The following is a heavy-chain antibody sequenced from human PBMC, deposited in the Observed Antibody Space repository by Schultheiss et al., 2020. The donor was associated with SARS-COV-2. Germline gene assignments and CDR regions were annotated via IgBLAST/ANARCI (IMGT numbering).Heavy chain of an antibody. J-gene: IGHJ4*02. V-gene: IGHV4-61*01. D-gene: IGHD6-19*01. CDR1: GGSVSSGSYY. Sequence: SETLSLTCTVSGGSVSSGSYYWSWIRQPPGKGLEWIGYIYYSGSTNYNPSLKSRVTISVDTSKNQFSLKLSSVTAADTAVYYCARDASYSSGWYDYWGQGTLVTVSS. CDR3: ARDASYSSGWYDY. CDR2: IYYSGST.